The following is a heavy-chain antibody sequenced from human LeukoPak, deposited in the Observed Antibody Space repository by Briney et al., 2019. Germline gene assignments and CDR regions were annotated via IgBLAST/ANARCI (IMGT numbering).Heavy chain of an antibody. J-gene: IGHJ4*02. V-gene: IGHV3-23*01. CDR1: GFTFSSYA. D-gene: IGHD2-2*01. CDR3: ARAIGYCSSTNCYFFDY. CDR2: ISGSGGST. Sequence: GGSLRLSCAASGFTFSSYAMSWVRQAPGKGLEWVSAISGSGGSTYYADSVKGRFTISRDNSKNTLYLQMNSLRDEDTAVYYCARAIGYCSSTNCYFFDYWGQGTLVTVSS.